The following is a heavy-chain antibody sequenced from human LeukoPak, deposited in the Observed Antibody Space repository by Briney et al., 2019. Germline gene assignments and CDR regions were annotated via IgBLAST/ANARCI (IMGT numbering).Heavy chain of an antibody. D-gene: IGHD1-14*01. J-gene: IGHJ4*02. CDR3: ARVVTTSED. Sequence: PGGSLRLSCAASGFTFSSYAMSWVRQAPGKGLEWVSAISGSGGSTYYADSVKGRFMISRDNAKNTMYLQMNSLRAEDTAVYYCARVVTTSEDWGQGTLVTVSS. CDR2: ISGSGGST. CDR1: GFTFSSYA. V-gene: IGHV3-23*01.